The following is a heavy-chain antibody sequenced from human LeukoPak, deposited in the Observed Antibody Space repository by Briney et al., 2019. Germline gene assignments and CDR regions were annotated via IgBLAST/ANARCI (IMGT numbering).Heavy chain of an antibody. CDR3: ARGYSRTYFDY. V-gene: IGHV4-59*08. D-gene: IGHD5-18*01. Sequence: SETLSLTCTVSGGSISSYYWSWIRQPPGKGLEWIGYIYYSGSTNSNPSLKSRVTISIDSTKNQSSLKLSSVTAAATAVYYCARGYSRTYFDYWGQGTLVTVSS. CDR2: IYYSGST. CDR1: GGSISSYY. J-gene: IGHJ4*02.